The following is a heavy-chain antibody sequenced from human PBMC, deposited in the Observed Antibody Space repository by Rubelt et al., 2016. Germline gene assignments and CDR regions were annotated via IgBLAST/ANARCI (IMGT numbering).Heavy chain of an antibody. J-gene: IGHJ3*02. Sequence: QVQLVQSGAVLKKPGASVKVSCKVSGDTLSVFSIHWVRQAPGKGLEWMGGFDGEDGETVYAKNFQVRLIMTEDTSTDTAYMELSRLTSADTAVYYCSTADSSSWYDATDTWGQGTMVTVSS. CDR1: GDTLSVFS. D-gene: IGHD6-13*01. CDR3: STADSSSWYDATDT. CDR2: FDGEDGET. V-gene: IGHV1-24*01.